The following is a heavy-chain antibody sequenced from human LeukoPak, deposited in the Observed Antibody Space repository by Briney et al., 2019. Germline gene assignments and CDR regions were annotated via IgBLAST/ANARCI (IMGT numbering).Heavy chain of an antibody. V-gene: IGHV4-59*01. CDR3: ARDSSTSDIPWGNWFDP. CDR2: IYYSGST. J-gene: IGHJ5*02. Sequence: PSETLSLTCTVSGGSISSYYWSWIRQPPGKGLEWIGYIYYSGSTNYNPSLKSRVTISVGTSKNQFSLKLSSVTAADTAVYYCARDSSTSDIPWGNWFDPWGQGTLVTVSS. D-gene: IGHD2-2*01. CDR1: GGSISSYY.